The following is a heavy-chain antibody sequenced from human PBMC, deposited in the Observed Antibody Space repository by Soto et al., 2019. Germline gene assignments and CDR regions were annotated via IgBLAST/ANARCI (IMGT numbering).Heavy chain of an antibody. Sequence: EVQLVESGGGLVKPEGCLRLSCAVSGFTFTSAYMGWVRQAPGKGLEWIGRIVSKADGVTIDYAAPVKGRFTISGDESKNTLYLQMNSLRIEDTAMYYCTASKTAGGFDVWGQATRVTVS. CDR3: TASKTAGGFDV. CDR2: IVSKADGVTI. V-gene: IGHV3-15*04. J-gene: IGHJ3*01. D-gene: IGHD3-10*01. CDR1: GFTFTSAY.